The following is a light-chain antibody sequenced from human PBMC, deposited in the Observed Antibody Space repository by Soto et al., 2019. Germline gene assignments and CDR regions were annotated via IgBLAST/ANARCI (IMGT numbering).Light chain of an antibody. CDR3: QQYHSYSRT. Sequence: EIVMTQSPATLSVSPGERATLSCRASQSISSNLAWNQQKPGQAPRLLIYAASTRATGIPARFSGSGSGTEFTLIISTLQSEYFATYYCQQYHSYSRTFGQGTKLEI. CDR2: AAS. J-gene: IGKJ2*01. CDR1: QSISSN. V-gene: IGKV3-15*01.